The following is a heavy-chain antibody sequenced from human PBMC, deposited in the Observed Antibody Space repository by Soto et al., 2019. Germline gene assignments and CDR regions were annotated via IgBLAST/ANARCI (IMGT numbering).Heavy chain of an antibody. D-gene: IGHD2-15*01. CDR1: GFIFGNYM. CDR2: IRDSGDST. CDR3: APNVFCSGGSCHYDAFDI. J-gene: IGHJ3*02. V-gene: IGHV3-23*01. Sequence: EVQLLESGGGLVQPGESLRLSCAVSGFIFGNYMMTWVRQAPGKGLEWVSTIRDSGDSTYYADSVKGRFTISRHNFKNKLYLQMDRLGAEDTALYYCAPNVFCSGGSCHYDAFDIRGQGAMVTVSS.